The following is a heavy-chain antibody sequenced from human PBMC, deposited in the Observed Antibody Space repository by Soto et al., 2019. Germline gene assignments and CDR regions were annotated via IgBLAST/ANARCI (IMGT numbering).Heavy chain of an antibody. D-gene: IGHD3-3*01. CDR2: ISYDGSNK. CDR3: AKLAMGGVRFLEWPIIPLYYYGMDV. Sequence: QVQLVESGGGVVQPGRSLRLSCAASGFTFSSYGMHWVRQAPGKGLEWVAVISYDGSNKYYADSVKGRFTISRDNSKNALYLQMNSLRAEDTAVYYCAKLAMGGVRFLEWPIIPLYYYGMDVWGQGTTVTVSS. J-gene: IGHJ6*02. V-gene: IGHV3-30*18. CDR1: GFTFSSYG.